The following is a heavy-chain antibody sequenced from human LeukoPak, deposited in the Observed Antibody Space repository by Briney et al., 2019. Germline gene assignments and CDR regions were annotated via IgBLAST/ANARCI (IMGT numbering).Heavy chain of an antibody. CDR3: ARDRGGLTLTYYYDSSRSSFEY. D-gene: IGHD3-22*01. J-gene: IGHJ4*02. V-gene: IGHV1-18*01. CDR1: GYTFTSYG. CDR2: ISAYNGNT. Sequence: ASVKVSCKASGYTFTSYGISWVRQSPGQGLEWMGWISAYNGNTNYAQKLQGRVTMTTDTSTSTAYMELRSLRSDDTAVYYCARDRGGLTLTYYYDSSRSSFEYWGQGTLVTVSS.